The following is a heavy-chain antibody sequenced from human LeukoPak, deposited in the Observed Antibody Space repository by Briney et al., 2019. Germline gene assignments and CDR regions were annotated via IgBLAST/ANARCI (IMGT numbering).Heavy chain of an antibody. V-gene: IGHV4-38-2*01. J-gene: IGHJ4*02. CDR1: SYSISSIYY. Sequence: SETLSLTCAVSSYSISSIYYWGETRQPPGKGLEWIGSIYHSGSTYHNPSLKSRVTTSVDTSKKQFCLKLSSVTAADTAVYYWARRACGSTSCVFDYGGQGTLLTASS. CDR3: ARRACGSTSCVFDY. CDR2: IYHSGST. D-gene: IGHD2-2*01.